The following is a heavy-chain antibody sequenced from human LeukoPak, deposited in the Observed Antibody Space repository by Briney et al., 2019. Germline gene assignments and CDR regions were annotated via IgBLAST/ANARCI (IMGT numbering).Heavy chain of an antibody. Sequence: SETLSLTCTVSGDSLNNDYWSWIRQPAGKGLEWIGRIHASGTTNNNPSLKSRVTMSVDTSKNQFSLNLSSVTAADTAVYYCARDQGGYNWFDPWGQGTLVTVSS. CDR1: GDSLNNDY. CDR2: IHASGTT. J-gene: IGHJ5*02. V-gene: IGHV4-4*07. CDR3: ARDQGGYNWFDP. D-gene: IGHD3-16*01.